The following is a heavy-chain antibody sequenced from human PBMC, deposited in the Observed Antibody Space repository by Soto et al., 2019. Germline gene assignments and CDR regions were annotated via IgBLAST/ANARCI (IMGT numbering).Heavy chain of an antibody. CDR3: AFLYPGNDDY. CDR2: ISSSGDTI. V-gene: IGHV3-11*01. J-gene: IGHJ4*02. D-gene: IGHD3-16*01. Sequence: GGSLRLSCAASGFIFSDYHMNWIRQAPGKGLEWVSHISSSGDTIYYADSVKGRFIISRDNARNLLYLQMNSLRAEDSAVYYCAFLYPGNDDYWGQGTLVTVSS. CDR1: GFIFSDYH.